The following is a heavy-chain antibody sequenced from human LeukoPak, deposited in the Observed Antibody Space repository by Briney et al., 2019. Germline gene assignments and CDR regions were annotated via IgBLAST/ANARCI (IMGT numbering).Heavy chain of an antibody. Sequence: PGGSLRLSCAGSGFTFSDYGIHWVRQAPGKGLEWVTVISYDGSNKKYAESVKGRFTMSRDNSKNTVYLQMDSLRTEDTAVYYCAKSQYSDFYFDYWGQGTLVAVSS. J-gene: IGHJ4*02. V-gene: IGHV3-30*18. CDR2: ISYDGSNK. CDR3: AKSQYSDFYFDY. CDR1: GFTFSDYG. D-gene: IGHD2-15*01.